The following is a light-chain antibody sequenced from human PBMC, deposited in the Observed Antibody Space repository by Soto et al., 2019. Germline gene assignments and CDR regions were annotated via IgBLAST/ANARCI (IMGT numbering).Light chain of an antibody. J-gene: IGLJ1*01. CDR1: SGFVGSFSL. CDR2: EVS. Sequence: QSVLAQPASVSGSPGQSITISCTGTSGFVGSFSLVSWYQQHPGKAPKVMIYEVSERPSGVPDRFSGSKSSNTASLTVSGLQAEDEADYYCSSYAGSNNFVFGTGPKV. CDR3: SSYAGSNNFV. V-gene: IGLV2-8*01.